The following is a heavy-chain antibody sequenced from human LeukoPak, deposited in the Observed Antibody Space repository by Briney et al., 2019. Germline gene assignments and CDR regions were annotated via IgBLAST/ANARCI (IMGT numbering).Heavy chain of an antibody. CDR1: GLTFTNHG. CDR2: VRNDGFDT. D-gene: IGHD4-23*01. Sequence: PGGSLRLSCVTSGLTFTNHGFHWLRQSAGRDLEWVAFVRNDGFDTYHSNSVKGRFSISRDDSKNTVYLQMNSLRAEDTALYYCARDRGKDYFGDWGQGTQVTVSS. V-gene: IGHV3-30*02. CDR3: ARDRGKDYFGD. J-gene: IGHJ4*02.